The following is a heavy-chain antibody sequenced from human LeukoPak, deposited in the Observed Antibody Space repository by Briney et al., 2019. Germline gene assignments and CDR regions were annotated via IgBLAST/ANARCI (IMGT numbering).Heavy chain of an antibody. CDR1: GFTFSSYS. D-gene: IGHD2-15*01. V-gene: IGHV3-48*01. Sequence: GGSLRLSCAVSGFTFSSYSMNWVRQAPGKGLEWVSYISSSSSTIYHADSVKGRFTISRDNAKNSLYLQMNSLRAEDTAVYYCATFPGALGYCSGGSCYSGESYFDYWGQGTLVTVSS. J-gene: IGHJ4*02. CDR2: ISSSSSTI. CDR3: ATFPGALGYCSGGSCYSGESYFDY.